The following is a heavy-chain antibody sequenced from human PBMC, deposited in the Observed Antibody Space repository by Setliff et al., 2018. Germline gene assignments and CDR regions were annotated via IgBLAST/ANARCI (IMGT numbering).Heavy chain of an antibody. D-gene: IGHD2-21*02. CDR3: ARNWATAQHYYYGMDV. J-gene: IGHJ6*02. V-gene: IGHV3-33*01. CDR2: IWNDGSTK. CDR1: GFTFSNFG. Sequence: GGSLRLSCVASGFTFSNFGMHWVRQAPGKGLEWVALIWNDGSTKFYGDSVKGRFTISRDNPENTLYLQMNSLRAEDTAVYYCARNWATAQHYYYGMDVWGQGTTVTVSS.